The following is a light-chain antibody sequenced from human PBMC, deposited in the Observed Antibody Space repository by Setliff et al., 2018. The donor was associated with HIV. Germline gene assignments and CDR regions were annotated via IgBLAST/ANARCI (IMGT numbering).Light chain of an antibody. CDR2: ETS. J-gene: IGLJ2*01. CDR1: SGPVTSGHY. V-gene: IGLV7-46*01. CDR3: LLSYNGARV. Sequence: VVTQEPSLTVSPGGTATLTCGASSGPVTSGHYPYWLQQKPGQAPKTLIYETSKKHSWTPARFSGPLLGGEAILTLPGAQPEDEADYYCLLSYNGARVFGGGTKVTVL.